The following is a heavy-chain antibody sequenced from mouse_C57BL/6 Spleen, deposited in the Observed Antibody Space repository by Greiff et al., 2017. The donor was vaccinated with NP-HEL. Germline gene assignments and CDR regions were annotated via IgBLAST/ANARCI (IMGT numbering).Heavy chain of an antibody. Sequence: QVQLQQPGAELVKPGASVKMSCKASGYTFTSYWITWVKQRPGQGLEWIGDIYPGSGSTNYNEKFKSKATLTVDTSSSTAYMQLSSLTSEDSAVYYGARRGYSNYVRYFDVWGTGTTVTVSS. CDR2: IYPGSGST. CDR3: ARRGYSNYVRYFDV. J-gene: IGHJ1*03. V-gene: IGHV1-55*01. D-gene: IGHD2-5*01. CDR1: GYTFTSYW.